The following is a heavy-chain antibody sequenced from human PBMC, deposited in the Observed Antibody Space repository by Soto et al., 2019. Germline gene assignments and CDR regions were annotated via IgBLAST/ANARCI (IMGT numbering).Heavy chain of an antibody. J-gene: IGHJ6*02. Sequence: SVKVSCKASGGTFSSYTISWVRQAPGQGLEWMGRIIPILGIANYAQKFQGRVTITADKSTSTAYMELSSLRSEDTAVYYCARSLWFYYYGMDVWGQGTTVTVSS. CDR3: ARSLWFYYYGMDV. CDR2: IIPILGIA. D-gene: IGHD3-9*01. V-gene: IGHV1-69*02. CDR1: GGTFSSYT.